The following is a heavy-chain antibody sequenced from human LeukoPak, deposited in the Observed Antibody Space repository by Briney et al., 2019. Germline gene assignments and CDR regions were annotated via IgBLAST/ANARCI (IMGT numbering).Heavy chain of an antibody. D-gene: IGHD3-3*01. J-gene: IGHJ4*02. CDR2: IHTSSDYV. V-gene: IGHV3-21*01. CDR1: GFTFSDYT. CDR3: TRRSAPFDL. Sequence: GGSLRLSCAASGFTFSDYTMNWVRQTPGLAPEWVSSIHTSSDYVYYADSVKGRFISSRDNARNSLYLQMNSLRVEDTGVYYCTRRSAPFDLWGQGILVTVSS.